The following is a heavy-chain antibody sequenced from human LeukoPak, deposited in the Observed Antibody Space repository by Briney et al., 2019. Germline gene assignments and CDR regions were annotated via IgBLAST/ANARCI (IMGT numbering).Heavy chain of an antibody. J-gene: IGHJ5*02. V-gene: IGHV5-51*01. D-gene: IGHD6-13*01. CDR1: EYSFTIYW. CDR3: ARHPGIAAAAPQNWFDP. CDR2: IYPGDSDT. Sequence: GESLKIPCKGSEYSFTIYWIGWARQMPGKGLEWMAIIYPGDSDTRYSPSFQGQVTISADKSISTAYLQWSSLKASDTAMYYCARHPGIAAAAPQNWFDPWGQGTLVTVSS.